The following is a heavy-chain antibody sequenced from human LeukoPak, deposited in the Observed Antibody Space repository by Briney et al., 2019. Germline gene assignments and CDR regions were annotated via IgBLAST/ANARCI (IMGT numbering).Heavy chain of an antibody. Sequence: SVKVSCKASGGTFSSYAISWVRQAPGQGLEWMGGIIPIFGTANYARKFQGRVTITADESTGTAYMELSSLRSEDTAVYYCARRDSHDAFDIWGQGTMVTVSS. J-gene: IGHJ3*02. CDR2: IIPIFGTA. CDR1: GGTFSSYA. V-gene: IGHV1-69*01. D-gene: IGHD2-15*01. CDR3: ARRDSHDAFDI.